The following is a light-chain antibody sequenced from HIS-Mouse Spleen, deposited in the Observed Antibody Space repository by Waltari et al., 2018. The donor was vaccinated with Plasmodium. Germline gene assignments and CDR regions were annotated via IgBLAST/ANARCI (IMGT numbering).Light chain of an antibody. CDR1: SSDVGGYNY. CDR2: DVS. J-gene: IGLJ2*01. V-gene: IGLV2-14*03. CDR3: SSYTSSSTVV. Sequence: QSALTQPASVSGSPGQSITISCTGTSSDVGGYNYVSWYQQHPGKAPHLMSYDVSKLSAWVSKRCSGTKSGNEAARTISGLQAEDGADYDCSSYTSSSTVVFGGGTKLTVL.